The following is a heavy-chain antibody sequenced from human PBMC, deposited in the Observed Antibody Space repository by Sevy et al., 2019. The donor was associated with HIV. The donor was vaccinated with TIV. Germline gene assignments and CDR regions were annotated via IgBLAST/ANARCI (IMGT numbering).Heavy chain of an antibody. J-gene: IGHJ4*02. V-gene: IGHV1-69*13. CDR1: GGTFSSYA. CDR3: ARESSGSYSTYY. Sequence: ASVKVSCKASGGTFSSYAISWVRQAPGQGLEWMVGIIPIFGTANYAQKFQGRVTITADESTSTAYMELSSLRSEDTAVYYCARESSGSYSTYYWGQGTLVTVSS. D-gene: IGHD1-26*01. CDR2: IIPIFGTA.